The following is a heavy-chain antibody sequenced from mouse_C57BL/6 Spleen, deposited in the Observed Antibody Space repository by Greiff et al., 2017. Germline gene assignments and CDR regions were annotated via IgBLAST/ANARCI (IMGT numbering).Heavy chain of an antibody. D-gene: IGHD2-4*01. Sequence: QVQLQQSGPELVQPGASVKISCKASGYAFSSSWMNWVKQRPGKGLEWIGRIYPGDGDTNYNGKFKGKATLTADKSSSTAYMQLSSLTSEDSAVYFCAGLRPHYYAMDYWGQGTSVTVSS. CDR2: IYPGDGDT. CDR1: GYAFSSSW. V-gene: IGHV1-82*01. J-gene: IGHJ4*01. CDR3: AGLRPHYYAMDY.